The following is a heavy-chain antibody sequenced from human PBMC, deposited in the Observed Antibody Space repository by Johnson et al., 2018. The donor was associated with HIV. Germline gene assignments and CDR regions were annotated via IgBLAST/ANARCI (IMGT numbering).Heavy chain of an antibody. D-gene: IGHD7-27*01. J-gene: IGHJ3*02. V-gene: IGHV3-23*04. CDR1: GFTVSSNY. CDR3: ASDWGSRHAFDI. Sequence: VQLVESGGGVVQPGGSLRLSCAASGFTVSSNYMSWVRPAPGMGLEWVSAISGSGGSTYYADSVKGRFTISRDNSKNTLYLQMNSLRAEDTAVYYCASDWGSRHAFDIWGQGTMVTVSS. CDR2: ISGSGGST.